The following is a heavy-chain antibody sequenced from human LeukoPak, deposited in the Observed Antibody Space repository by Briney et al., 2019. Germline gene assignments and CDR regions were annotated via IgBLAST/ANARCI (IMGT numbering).Heavy chain of an antibody. D-gene: IGHD3-10*01. CDR2: IYTSGGT. J-gene: IGHJ4*02. Sequence: SETLSLTCTVSGGSISSYYWSWIRQPAGKGLEWIGRIYTSGGTNYNPSLKSRVTMSVDTSKNQFSLKLSSVTAADTAVYYCAGLYYYGSGSSFDYWGQGTLVTVSS. CDR3: AGLYYYGSGSSFDY. CDR1: GGSISSYY. V-gene: IGHV4-4*07.